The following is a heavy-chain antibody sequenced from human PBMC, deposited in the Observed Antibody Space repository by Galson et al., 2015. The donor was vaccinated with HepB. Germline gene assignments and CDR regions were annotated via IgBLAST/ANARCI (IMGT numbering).Heavy chain of an antibody. Sequence: SLRLSCAASGFTFTSYAMTWVRQAPGKGLEWVSSITSSGANTSYKDTEKGRFPISRDNSRNTLLLQLTSLRAEDTAVYYCAKDGIMVANNPYQLHFRGQGTLVSVSS. D-gene: IGHD2-15*01. V-gene: IGHV3-23*01. CDR1: GFTFTSYA. CDR2: ITSSGANT. J-gene: IGHJ4*02. CDR3: AKDGIMVANNPYQLHF.